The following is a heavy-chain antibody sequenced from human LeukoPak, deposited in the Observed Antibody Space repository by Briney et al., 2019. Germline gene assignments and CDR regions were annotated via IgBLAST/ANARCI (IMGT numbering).Heavy chain of an antibody. CDR1: GFTVSSNS. CDR2: IYSDNT. Sequence: AGGSLRLSCTVSGFTVSSNSMSWVRQAPGKGLEWVSFIYSDNTHYSDSVKGRFTISRDNSKNTLYLQMNSLRAEDTAVYYCARRAGAYSHPYDYWGQGTLVPLSS. CDR3: ARRAGAYSHPYDY. D-gene: IGHD4/OR15-4a*01. V-gene: IGHV3-53*01. J-gene: IGHJ4*02.